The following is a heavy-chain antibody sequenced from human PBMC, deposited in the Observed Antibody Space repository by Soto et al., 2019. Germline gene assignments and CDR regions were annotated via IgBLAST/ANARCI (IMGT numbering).Heavy chain of an antibody. CDR2: ISGSGGST. CDR3: ARGGESCSSTSCYAFDY. CDR1: GFTFSSYA. D-gene: IGHD2-2*01. V-gene: IGHV3-23*01. Sequence: GGSLRLSCAASGFTFSSYAMSWVRQAPGKGLEWVSAISGSGGSTYYADSVKGRFTISRDNAKNSLYLQMNSLRAEDTAVYYCARGGESCSSTSCYAFDYWGQGTLVTVSS. J-gene: IGHJ4*02.